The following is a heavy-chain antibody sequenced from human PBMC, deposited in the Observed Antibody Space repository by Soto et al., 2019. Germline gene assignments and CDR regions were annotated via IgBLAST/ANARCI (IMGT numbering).Heavy chain of an antibody. D-gene: IGHD6-6*01. CDR3: AAEYEQAFDI. CDR2: IYSGGST. CDR1: GFTVSSNY. J-gene: IGHJ3*02. Sequence: GGSLRLSCAASGFTVSSNYMSWVRQAPGKGLEWVSVIYSGGSTYYADSVKGRFTISRDNSKNTLYLQMNSLRAEDTSVYYCAAEYEQAFDIGGQGTMVTVSS. V-gene: IGHV3-66*01.